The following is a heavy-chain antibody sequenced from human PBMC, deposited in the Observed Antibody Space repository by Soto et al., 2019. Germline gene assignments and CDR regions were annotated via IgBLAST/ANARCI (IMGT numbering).Heavy chain of an antibody. D-gene: IGHD3-16*01. J-gene: IGHJ3*02. CDR3: VRGDVFDI. V-gene: IGHV4-4*07. Sequence: QVRLQESGPGLVKPSETLSLICTVSNGSINGYYWSWVRQSAGKGLEWIGRIYSSGNANYNPSLYSRVTMSVDTSQNHFSLKVTSVTAADTAMYYCVRGDVFDIWGRGTMVTVSS. CDR1: NGSINGYY. CDR2: IYSSGNA.